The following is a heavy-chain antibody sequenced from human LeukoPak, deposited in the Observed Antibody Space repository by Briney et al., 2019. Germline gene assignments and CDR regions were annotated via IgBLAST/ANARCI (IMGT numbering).Heavy chain of an antibody. J-gene: IGHJ4*02. CDR1: GFSFSDYE. CDR3: AKDARAYGSGPLDY. V-gene: IGHV3-23*01. CDR2: ISTGGGST. D-gene: IGHD3-10*01. Sequence: GGSLRLSYAASGFSFSDYEMNWVRQAPGKGLEWVSAISTGGGSTYYAASVKGRFTISRDNSKNTLYLQMNSLRAEDTAVYYCAKDARAYGSGPLDYWGQGTLVTVSS.